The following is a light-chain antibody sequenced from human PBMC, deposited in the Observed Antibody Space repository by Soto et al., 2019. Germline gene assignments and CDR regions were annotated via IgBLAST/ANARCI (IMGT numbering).Light chain of an antibody. CDR1: QSISSY. V-gene: IGKV1-39*01. CDR3: QPSYSTPRT. CDR2: AAS. Sequence: DIQMTQSPSSVFASVGDRVTITCRASQSISSYLNWYQQKPGKAPKLLIYAASSLQSGVTSRFSGSGSGTDFTLTISSLQPEDFATYYCQPSYSTPRTVGPVTQVEIK. J-gene: IGKJ4*02.